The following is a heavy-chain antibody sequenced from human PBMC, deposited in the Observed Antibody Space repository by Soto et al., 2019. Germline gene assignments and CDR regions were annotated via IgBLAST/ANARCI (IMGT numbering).Heavy chain of an antibody. V-gene: IGHV1-2*02. CDR1: GYTFTGYY. D-gene: IGHD1-7*01. CDR3: AREDRGITGTMFADY. J-gene: IGHJ4*02. CDR2: INPNSGGT. Sequence: ASVKVSCKASGYTFTGYYMHWVRQAPGQGLEWMGWINPNSGGTNYAQKFQGRVTMTRDTSISTAYMELSRLRSDDTAVYYCAREDRGITGTMFADYWGQGTLVTV.